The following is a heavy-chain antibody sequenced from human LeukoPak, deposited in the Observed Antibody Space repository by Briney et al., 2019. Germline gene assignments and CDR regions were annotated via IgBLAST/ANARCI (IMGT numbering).Heavy chain of an antibody. CDR1: DGSISSGGYY. Sequence: SQTLSLTCTVSDGSISSGGYYWSWIRQHPGKGLEWIGYIYYSGSTYYNPSLKSRVTISVDTSKNQFSLKLSSVTAADTAVYYCASQWGSGNYGMDVWGKGTTVTVSS. J-gene: IGHJ6*04. D-gene: IGHD1-26*01. V-gene: IGHV4-31*03. CDR3: ASQWGSGNYGMDV. CDR2: IYYSGST.